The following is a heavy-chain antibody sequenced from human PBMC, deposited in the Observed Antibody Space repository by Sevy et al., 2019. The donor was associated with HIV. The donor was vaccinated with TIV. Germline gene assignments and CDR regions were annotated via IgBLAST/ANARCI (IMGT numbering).Heavy chain of an antibody. CDR2: LIGGGSRT. CDR1: GFPFSNYA. CDR3: AKRRVQSGLSGGGANYGMDV. J-gene: IGHJ6*02. V-gene: IGHV3-23*01. D-gene: IGHD2-8*02. Sequence: GGSLRLSCAASGFPFSNYAMSWVRQAPGKGLEWVSTLIGGGSRTCYADSVTGRFIISRDNSRNTLYRQMNSLRAEDTAIYYCAKRRVQSGLSGGGANYGMDVCGRGTTVTVSS.